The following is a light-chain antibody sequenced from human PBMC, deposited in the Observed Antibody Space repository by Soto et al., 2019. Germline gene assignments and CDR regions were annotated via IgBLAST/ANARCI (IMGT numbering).Light chain of an antibody. CDR1: SRDIGGYDF. Sequence: QSALTQPPSASGSPGQSVTISCTGTSRDIGGYDFVSWYQQHPGKAPKLMIYDVFKRPSGVPDRFSGSKSGNTASLTVSGLQADDEADYCCSSYGGSNNLVFGGGTKLTVL. CDR3: SSYGGSNNLV. CDR2: DVF. J-gene: IGLJ2*01. V-gene: IGLV2-8*01.